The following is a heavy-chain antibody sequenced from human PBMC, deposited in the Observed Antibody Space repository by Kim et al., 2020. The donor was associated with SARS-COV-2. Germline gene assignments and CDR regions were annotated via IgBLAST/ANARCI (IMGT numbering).Heavy chain of an antibody. CDR2: IYYSGST. Sequence: SETLSLTCTVSGGSISSSSYYWGWIRQPPGKGLEWIGSIYYSGSTYYNPSLKSRVTISVDTSKNQFSLKLSSVTAADTAVYYCARHNGRLNDFWSGYYTNWFDPWGQGTLVTVSS. V-gene: IGHV4-39*01. CDR1: GGSISSSSYY. D-gene: IGHD3-3*01. J-gene: IGHJ5*02. CDR3: ARHNGRLNDFWSGYYTNWFDP.